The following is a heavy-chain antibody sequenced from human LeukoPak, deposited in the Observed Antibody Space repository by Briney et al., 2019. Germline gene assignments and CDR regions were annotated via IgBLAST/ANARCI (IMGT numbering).Heavy chain of an antibody. J-gene: IGHJ5*02. CDR2: INIGGTNT. CDR1: GFTFNDYY. V-gene: IGHV3-11*01. CDR3: ATDGAGFDT. Sequence: GGSLRLSCAASGFTFNDYYMSWIRQAPGKGLEWLSYINIGGTNTHYAASVKGRLTISRDNAKKSLYLEMNNLRAEDTAVYYCATDGAGFDTWGQGVLVTVSS.